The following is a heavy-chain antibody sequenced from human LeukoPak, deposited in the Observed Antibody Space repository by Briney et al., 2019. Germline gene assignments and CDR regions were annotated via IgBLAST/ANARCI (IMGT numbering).Heavy chain of an antibody. D-gene: IGHD3-10*01. Sequence: SDTVSLTCDVSGGSISSGGYSWGWIRQPPGKGLEWSGYIYHSGSTYYNQSLKSRVTISVDRSKNQFSLKLSSVTAADTAVYYCASLTFSGRGNWFDPWGQGTLVTVSS. CDR1: GGSISSGGYS. CDR2: IYHSGST. CDR3: ASLTFSGRGNWFDP. J-gene: IGHJ5*02. V-gene: IGHV4-30-2*01.